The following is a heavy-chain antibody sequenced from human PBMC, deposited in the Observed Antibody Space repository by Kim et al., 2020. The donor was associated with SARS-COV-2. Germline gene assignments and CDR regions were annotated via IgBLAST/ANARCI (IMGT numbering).Heavy chain of an antibody. CDR2: ISGSGGST. CDR1: GFTFSSYA. D-gene: IGHD6-19*01. CDR3: AKHSSGWYGTWGGY. Sequence: GGSLRLSCAASGFTFSSYAMSWVRQAPGKGLEWVSAISGSGGSTYYADSVKGRFTISRDNSKNTLYLQMNSLRAEDTAVYYCAKHSSGWYGTWGGYWGQGTLVTVSS. V-gene: IGHV3-23*01. J-gene: IGHJ4*02.